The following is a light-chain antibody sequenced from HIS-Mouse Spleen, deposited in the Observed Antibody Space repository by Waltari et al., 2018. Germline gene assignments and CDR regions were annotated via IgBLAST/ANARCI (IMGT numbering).Light chain of an antibody. CDR3: AAWDDSLSGYV. V-gene: IGLV1-47*01. J-gene: IGLJ1*01. Sequence: QSVLTQPPSASGTPGQGVTIPCSGSSPNTASHDVYWYQQLPGTAPKLLNYRNNPRPSGVPDRFSGSKSGTSASLAISGLRSEDEADYYCAAWDDSLSGYVFGTGTKVTVL. CDR2: RNN. CDR1: SPNTASHD.